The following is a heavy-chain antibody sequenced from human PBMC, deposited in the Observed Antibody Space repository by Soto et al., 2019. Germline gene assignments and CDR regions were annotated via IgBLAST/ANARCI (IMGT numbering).Heavy chain of an antibody. D-gene: IGHD6-6*01. CDR1: GFSLSTSGVG. CDR3: AHTPYTGSSYYFDL. V-gene: IGHV2-5*02. Sequence: QITLKESGPTLVKPTQTLTLTCTFSGFSLSTSGVGVGWIRQPPGKALEWLALIYWDDDERDSPSLKSRLTITKDTSKTHLVLTMTNMDPVDTATYYCAHTPYTGSSYYFDLWGQGTLVTVSS. CDR2: IYWDDDE. J-gene: IGHJ4*02.